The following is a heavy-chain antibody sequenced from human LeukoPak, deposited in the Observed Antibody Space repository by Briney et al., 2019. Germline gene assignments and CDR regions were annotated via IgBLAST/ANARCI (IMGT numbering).Heavy chain of an antibody. CDR2: INIGGTNT. V-gene: IGHV3-11*01. Sequence: GGSLRLSCAASAFTFSNYAMVWVRQAPGKGLEWLSYINIGGTNTHYADSVKGRFTISRDNAKKSLYLEMNNLRAEDTAVYYCATDGAGFDTWGQGVLVTVSS. J-gene: IGHJ5*02. CDR3: ATDGAGFDT. CDR1: AFTFSNYA.